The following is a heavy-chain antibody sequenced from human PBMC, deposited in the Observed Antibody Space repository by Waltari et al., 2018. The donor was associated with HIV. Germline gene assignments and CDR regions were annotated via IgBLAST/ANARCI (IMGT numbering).Heavy chain of an antibody. Sequence: QVPLVQSGAEVKKPGASVKVSCKVSGYTLSELSMHWVRQAPGKGLEWMGGFDPEQCKTIYAQNFQGRVTITEDAATDTAYMELSSLRSEDTAVYYCTTEGLYCSGGTCYSRFDPWGQGTLVTVSS. D-gene: IGHD2-15*01. J-gene: IGHJ5*02. CDR3: TTEGLYCSGGTCYSRFDP. V-gene: IGHV1-24*01. CDR1: GYTLSELS. CDR2: FDPEQCKT.